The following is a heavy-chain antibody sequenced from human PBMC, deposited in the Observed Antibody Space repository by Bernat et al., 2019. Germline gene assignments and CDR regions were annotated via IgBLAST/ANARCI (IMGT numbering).Heavy chain of an antibody. J-gene: IGHJ4*02. V-gene: IGHV3-74*01. CDR2: INSDGSST. Sequence: EVQLVESGGGLVQPGGSLRLSCAASGFTFSTYWMHWVRQAPGKGLVWVSRINSDGSSTNYADSVKGRFTISRDNAKNTLYLQLNSLRADDTAMYYCARGVTVAGTTPLGFWGQGTLVTVSS. CDR3: ARGVTVAGTTPLGF. D-gene: IGHD6-19*01. CDR1: GFTFSTYW.